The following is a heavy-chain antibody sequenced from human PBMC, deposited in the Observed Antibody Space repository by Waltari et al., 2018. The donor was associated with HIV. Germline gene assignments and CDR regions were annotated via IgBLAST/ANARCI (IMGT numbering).Heavy chain of an antibody. CDR2: IYYSGST. D-gene: IGHD3-3*01. CDR3: ARHYNFWSGYYGALEY. V-gene: IGHV4-59*01. CDR1: GDPITGYY. J-gene: IGHJ4*02. Sequence: QVQLQESGPGLVKPSETLSLTCTVSGDPITGYYWSWVRQPPGKGLEWIGHIYYSGSTTYNPSRKSRVTISVDTSKNQLSLKLSSVTAADTAVFYCARHYNFWSGYYGALEYWGQGALVTVSS.